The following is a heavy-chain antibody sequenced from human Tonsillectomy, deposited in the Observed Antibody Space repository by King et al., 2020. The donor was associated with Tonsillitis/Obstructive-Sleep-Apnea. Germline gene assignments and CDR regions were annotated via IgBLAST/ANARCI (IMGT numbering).Heavy chain of an antibody. CDR3: ARIRTTSCLGDY. V-gene: IGHV2-70*11. D-gene: IGHD1-7*01. J-gene: IGHJ4*02. CDR2: IDWDDDK. Sequence: VTLKESGPALVKPTQTLTLTCTFSGFSLSSSGMCVSWIRQPPGKALEWLARIDWDDDKYYNTSLKTRLTISKDTSKNQVVLTMTNMDPVDTATYYCARIRTTSCLGDYWGQGTLVTVSS. CDR1: GFSLSSSGMC.